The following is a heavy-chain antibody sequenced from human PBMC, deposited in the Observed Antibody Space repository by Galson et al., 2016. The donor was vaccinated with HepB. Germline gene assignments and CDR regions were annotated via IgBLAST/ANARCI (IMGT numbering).Heavy chain of an antibody. D-gene: IGHD3-22*01. CDR1: GDTFSNYV. J-gene: IGHJ4*02. CDR2: IIPIFGTT. CDR3: AKDPHYGSGFPTWGYFDY. V-gene: IGHV1-69*13. Sequence: SVKVSCKASGDTFSNYVISWVRQAPGQGIEWMGGIIPIFGTTNYAQKFQGRVTITADESTNTAYMELSSLRSEDTAVYFCAKDPHYGSGFPTWGYFDYWGQGTLVTVSS.